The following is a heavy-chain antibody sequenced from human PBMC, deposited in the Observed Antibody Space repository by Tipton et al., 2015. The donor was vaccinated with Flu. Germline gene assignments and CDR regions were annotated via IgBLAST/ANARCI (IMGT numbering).Heavy chain of an antibody. CDR3: ARGGGSYYQIDY. D-gene: IGHD1-26*01. J-gene: IGHJ4*02. CDR1: GFTVSSNY. V-gene: IGHV3-53*01. CDR2: TYSGGST. Sequence: GSLRLSCAVSGFTVSSNYMSWVRQAPGKGLEWVSVTYSGGSTYYEDSVKGRFTISRDKSKNTLYLQMNRLRAEDTAVYYCARGGGSYYQIDYWGQGTLVTVSS.